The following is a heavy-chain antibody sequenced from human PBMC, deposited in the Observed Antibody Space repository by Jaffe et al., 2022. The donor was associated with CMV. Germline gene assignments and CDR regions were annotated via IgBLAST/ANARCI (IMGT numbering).Heavy chain of an antibody. V-gene: IGHV4-59*01. CDR1: SGSINSYY. CDR2: VYSSGNT. CDR3: ARGVWRDLDY. Sequence: QVHLQESGPGLVKPSETLSLTCTVSSGSINSYYWNWIRQSPGKGLEWIGEVYSSGNTNYNPSLKSRVTISVDTSKSQFSLRMTSVTAADTAVYYCARGVWRDLDYWGQGALVTVSS. D-gene: IGHD2-21*01. J-gene: IGHJ4*02.